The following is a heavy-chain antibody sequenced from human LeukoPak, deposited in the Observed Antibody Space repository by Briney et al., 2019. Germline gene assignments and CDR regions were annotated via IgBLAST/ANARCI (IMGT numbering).Heavy chain of an antibody. J-gene: IGHJ4*02. V-gene: IGHV3-7*01. CDR1: GFTFSTYW. CDR2: IKQDGSEK. CDR3: ARDSPCGSF. Sequence: PGGSLRLSCAASGFTFSTYWMSWVRQVPGKGLEWVANIKQDGSEKNYVASVKGRFTISRDNAMNSLYLQMNSLRGEDTAVYYCARDSPCGSFWGQGTLVTVSS.